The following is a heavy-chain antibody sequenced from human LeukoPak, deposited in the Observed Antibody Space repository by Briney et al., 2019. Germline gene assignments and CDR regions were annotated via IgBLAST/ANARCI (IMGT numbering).Heavy chain of an antibody. D-gene: IGHD2-15*01. J-gene: IGHJ6*02. Sequence: GGSLRLSCAASGFTFSSYGMHWVRQAPGKGLEWVSVIYSGGSTYYADSVKGRFTISRDNSKNTLYLQMNSLRAEDTAVYYCARELGYCSGASCYFKYYGMDVWGQGTTVTVFS. V-gene: IGHV3-53*01. CDR2: IYSGGST. CDR1: GFTFSSYG. CDR3: ARELGYCSGASCYFKYYGMDV.